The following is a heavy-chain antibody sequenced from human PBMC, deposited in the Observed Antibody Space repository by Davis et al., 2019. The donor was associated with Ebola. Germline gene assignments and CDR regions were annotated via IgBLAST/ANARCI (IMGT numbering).Heavy chain of an antibody. J-gene: IGHJ3*02. CDR2: IFTGDSDT. V-gene: IGHV5-51*01. CDR3: ASLRRTITGMDDGFDI. Sequence: GESLKISCQDSGDSFSTHWIGWVRQMPGKGLEWMGIIFTGDSDTRYSPSFRGQVTISADKSTKTAFLQWSSLKASDTAMYYCASLRRTITGMDDGFDIWGQGTMVTVCS. CDR1: GDSFSTHW. D-gene: IGHD1-20*01.